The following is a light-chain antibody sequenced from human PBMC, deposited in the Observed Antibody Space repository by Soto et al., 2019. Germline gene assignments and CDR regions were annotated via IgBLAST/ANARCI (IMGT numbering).Light chain of an antibody. CDR3: HQYDSLPPT. CDR2: DAS. Sequence: DIQMTQSPSSLSASVGDRVTITCQASQDISNYLNWYQQKPGKAPKVLIYDASNLETGVPPRFSGGGSRTHFSFTISSLQPEDFATYYCHQYDSLPPTFGQGTRLEIK. J-gene: IGKJ5*01. CDR1: QDISNY. V-gene: IGKV1-33*01.